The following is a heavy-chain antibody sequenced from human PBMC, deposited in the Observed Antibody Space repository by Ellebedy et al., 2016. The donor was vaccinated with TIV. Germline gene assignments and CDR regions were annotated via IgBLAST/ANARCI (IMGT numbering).Heavy chain of an antibody. CDR2: INHSGST. D-gene: IGHD3-22*01. J-gene: IGHJ4*02. CDR3: ARVLSSGYPDNPERGSDY. V-gene: IGHV4-34*01. Sequence: SETLSLXXTVSGGSISSYYWSWIRQPPGKGLEWIGEINHSGSTNYNPSLKSRVTISVDTSKNQFSLKLSSVTAADTAVYYCARVLSSGYPDNPERGSDYWGQGTLVTVSS. CDR1: GGSISSYY.